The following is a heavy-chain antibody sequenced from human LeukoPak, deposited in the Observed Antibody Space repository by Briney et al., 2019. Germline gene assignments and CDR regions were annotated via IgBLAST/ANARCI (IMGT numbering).Heavy chain of an antibody. CDR1: GGSVSSGSYY. V-gene: IGHV4-61*01. J-gene: IGHJ6*02. Sequence: PSETLSLTCTVSGGSVSSGSYYWSWIRQPPGKGLEWIGYIYYSGSTNYNPSLKSRVTISVDTSKNQFSLKLSSVTAADTAVYYCARERAPTWLQFDNYYYGMDVWGQGTTVAVSS. CDR2: IYYSGST. D-gene: IGHD5-24*01. CDR3: ARERAPTWLQFDNYYYGMDV.